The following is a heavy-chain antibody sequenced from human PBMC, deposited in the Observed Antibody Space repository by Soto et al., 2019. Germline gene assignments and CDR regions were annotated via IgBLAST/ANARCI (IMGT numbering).Heavy chain of an antibody. Sequence: QVKLVESGGGVVQPGRSLTLSCAASGFTFSNYGMHWVRQAPGGGLEWVAVVSSDGNTKFYIDSVKGRFTVSRDNSQNXMSLHMSRLRDEDTGVYYCAKDYETHYYGSGSPDSWGQGTLVTVSS. CDR1: GFTFSNYG. V-gene: IGHV3-30*18. CDR3: AKDYETHYYGSGSPDS. J-gene: IGHJ4*02. CDR2: VSSDGNTK. D-gene: IGHD3-10*01.